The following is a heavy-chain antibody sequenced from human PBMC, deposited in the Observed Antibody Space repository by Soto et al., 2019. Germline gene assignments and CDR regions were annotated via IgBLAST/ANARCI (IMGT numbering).Heavy chain of an antibody. V-gene: IGHV1-46*03. J-gene: IGHJ4*02. D-gene: IGHD2-15*01. CDR3: ARFRQNIVVVVAAPEYYFDY. Sequence: ASVKVSCKASGYAFTSYYMHWVRQAPGQGLEWMGIINPSGGSTSYAQKFRGRVTMTRDTSTSTVYMELSSLRSEDTAVYYCARFRQNIVVVVAAPEYYFDYWGQGTLVTVSS. CDR2: INPSGGST. CDR1: GYAFTSYY.